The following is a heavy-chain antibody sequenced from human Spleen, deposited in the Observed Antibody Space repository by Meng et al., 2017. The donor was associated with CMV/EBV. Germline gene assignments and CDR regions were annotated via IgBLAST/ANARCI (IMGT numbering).Heavy chain of an antibody. Sequence: ASVKVSCKSSGYIFTSYAISWVRQVPGQGLEWMGWISGDNRKTNYAQGFQGRVTMTTDTSTNTAYMELRSLRLDDTAVYYCARGGDYGDFHDPFDYWGQGTLVTVSS. V-gene: IGHV1-18*01. CDR3: ARGGDYGDFHDPFDY. CDR1: GYIFTSYA. J-gene: IGHJ4*02. D-gene: IGHD4-17*01. CDR2: ISGDNRKT.